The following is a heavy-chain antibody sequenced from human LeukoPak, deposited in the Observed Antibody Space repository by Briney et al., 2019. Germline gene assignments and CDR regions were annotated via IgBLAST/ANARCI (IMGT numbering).Heavy chain of an antibody. CDR3: ARSRSGTYSYFDY. J-gene: IGHJ4*02. CDR2: IYYTGNT. CDR1: GGSISSYY. V-gene: IGHV4-59*08. Sequence: SETLSLTCTVSGGSISSYYWSWIRQPPGKGLEWIGWIYYTGNTNCNPSLKSRVTISVDTSKNQFSLKLTSVTAADTAVYYCARSRSGTYSYFDYWGQGTLVTVSS. D-gene: IGHD1-26*01.